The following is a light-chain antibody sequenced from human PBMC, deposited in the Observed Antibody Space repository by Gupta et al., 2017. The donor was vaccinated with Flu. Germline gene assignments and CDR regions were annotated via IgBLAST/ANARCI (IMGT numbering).Light chain of an antibody. CDR2: KAS. V-gene: IGKV1-5*03. CDR3: QQYNSYWT. J-gene: IGKJ1*01. Sequence: SPSTLSASIGDRVTITCRASQNINSWLAWYQQKPGKAPKLLISKASSLERGVPSRFSGSGSGTEFTLTISGLQPDDLATYYCQQYNSYWTFGQGTKVEIK. CDR1: QNINSW.